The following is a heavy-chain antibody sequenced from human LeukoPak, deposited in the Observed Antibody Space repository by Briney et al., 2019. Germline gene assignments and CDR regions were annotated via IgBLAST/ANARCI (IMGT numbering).Heavy chain of an antibody. CDR3: ASPRGVRGVISY. D-gene: IGHD3-10*01. J-gene: IGHJ4*02. CDR1: GFTVSSNY. CDR2: ISGSGGST. Sequence: HPGWSLRLSCAASGFTVSSNYMSWVRQAPGKGLEWVSAISGSGGSTYYADSVKGRFTISRDNSKNTLYLQMNSLRAEDTAVYYCASPRGVRGVISYWGQGTLVTVSS. V-gene: IGHV3-23*01.